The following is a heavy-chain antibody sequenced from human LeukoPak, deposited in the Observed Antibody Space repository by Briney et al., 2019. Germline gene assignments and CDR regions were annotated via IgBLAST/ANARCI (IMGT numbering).Heavy chain of an antibody. CDR2: INHSGST. CDR3: ARGPASGSNFAWFDP. J-gene: IGHJ5*02. CDR1: VGSLSNYY. V-gene: IGHV4-34*01. Sequence: SETLSLTCAVYVGSLSNYYWSWIRQPPGKGLEWIGEINHSGSTKYNPSLKSRVTISVDMSKNQFSLELSSVTAADTAVYYCARGPASGSNFAWFDPWGQGTLVTVSS. D-gene: IGHD3-10*01.